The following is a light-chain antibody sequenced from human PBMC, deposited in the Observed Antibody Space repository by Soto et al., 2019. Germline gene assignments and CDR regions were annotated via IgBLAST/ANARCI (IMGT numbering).Light chain of an antibody. Sequence: QAVVIQEPSFSVSPGGTVTLTCGLSSGSVSISYYPSWYQQTPGQAPRTLIYSTNTRSAGVPDRFSGSILGNRAALTITGAQADDESDYYYVLYMGDFWVFGGGTKLTVL. CDR2: STN. J-gene: IGLJ3*02. CDR3: VLYMGDFWV. CDR1: SGSVSISYY. V-gene: IGLV8-61*01.